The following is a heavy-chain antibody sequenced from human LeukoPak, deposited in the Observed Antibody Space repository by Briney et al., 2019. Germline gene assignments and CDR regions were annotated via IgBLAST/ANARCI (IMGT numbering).Heavy chain of an antibody. CDR1: GFTFSSYA. CDR3: AKAGGYSYGSYGMDV. J-gene: IGHJ6*02. Sequence: GGSLRLSCAASGFTFSSYAMSWVRQAPGKGLEWVSAISGSGGSTYYADSVKGRFTISRDNSKNSLYLQMNSLRAEDTALYYCAKAGGYSYGSYGMDVWGQGTTVTVSS. V-gene: IGHV3-23*01. CDR2: ISGSGGST. D-gene: IGHD5-18*01.